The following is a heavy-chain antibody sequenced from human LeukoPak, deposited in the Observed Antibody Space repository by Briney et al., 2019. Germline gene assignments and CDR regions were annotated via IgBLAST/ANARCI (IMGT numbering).Heavy chain of an antibody. J-gene: IGHJ6*03. CDR1: GFTFSSYS. Sequence: PGGSLRLSCAASGFTFSSYSMNWVRQAPGKGLEWVSSTNSSSSYIYYADSVKGRFTISRDNAKNSLYLQMNSLRAEDTAVYYCARDRQYPGMDVWGKGTTVTVSS. D-gene: IGHD2-2*01. CDR3: ARDRQYPGMDV. V-gene: IGHV3-21*01. CDR2: TNSSSSYI.